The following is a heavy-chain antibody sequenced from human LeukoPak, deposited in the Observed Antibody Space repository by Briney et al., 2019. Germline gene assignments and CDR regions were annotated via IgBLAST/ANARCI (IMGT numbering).Heavy chain of an antibody. CDR3: ASGSGSYRTPYYYMDV. Sequence: GGSLRLSCAASGFTVSSNYMSWVRQAPGKGLEWVSVIYSGGSTYYADSVKGRFTISRDNSKITLYLQMNSLRAEDTAVYYCASGSGSYRTPYYYMDVWGTGTTVTVSS. D-gene: IGHD3-10*01. CDR1: GFTVSSNY. V-gene: IGHV3-53*01. J-gene: IGHJ6*03. CDR2: IYSGGST.